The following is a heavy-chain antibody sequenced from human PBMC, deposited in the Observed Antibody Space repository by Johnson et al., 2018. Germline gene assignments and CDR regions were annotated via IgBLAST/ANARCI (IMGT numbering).Heavy chain of an antibody. CDR1: GYSFTSYW. CDR3: ARHSDTAMLRPLDY. J-gene: IGHJ4*02. V-gene: IGHV5-51*01. CDR2: IYPGDSDT. Sequence: EVQLVESGAEVKKPGESXKISCKGSGYSFTSYWIGWVRQMPGKGLEWMGIIYPGDSDTRYSPSFHGQVTISADKSIGPAYLQCSSLKASDTAMYYCARHSDTAMLRPLDYWGQGTLVTVSS. D-gene: IGHD5-18*01.